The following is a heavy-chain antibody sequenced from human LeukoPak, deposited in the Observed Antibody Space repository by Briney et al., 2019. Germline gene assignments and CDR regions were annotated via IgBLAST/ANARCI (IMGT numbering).Heavy chain of an antibody. CDR3: AREGVVRGADFDY. CDR1: GFTFNTYE. V-gene: IGHV3-48*03. J-gene: IGHJ4*02. CDR2: ISSSGSTI. Sequence: PGGSLRLSCAASGFTFNTYEMTWVRQAPYKGLEWVSYISSSGSTIFYADSVKGRFTISRDNAKNSLYLQMNSLRAEDTAIYYCAREGVVRGADFDYWGQGTLVTVSS. D-gene: IGHD3-10*01.